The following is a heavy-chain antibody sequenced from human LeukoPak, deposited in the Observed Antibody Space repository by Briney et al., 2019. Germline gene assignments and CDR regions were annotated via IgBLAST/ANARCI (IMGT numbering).Heavy chain of an antibody. V-gene: IGHV3-7*01. CDR2: IKQDGSEK. CDR3: ARAGSGYYYGRAQQWDAFDI. J-gene: IGHJ3*02. Sequence: SGGSLRLSCAASGFIFSSYWMSWVRQAPGKGLEWVANIKQDGSEKYYVDSVKGRFTISRDNAKNSLYLQMNSLRAEDTAVYYCARAGSGYYYGRAQQWDAFDIWGQGTMVTVSS. D-gene: IGHD3-22*01. CDR1: GFIFSSYW.